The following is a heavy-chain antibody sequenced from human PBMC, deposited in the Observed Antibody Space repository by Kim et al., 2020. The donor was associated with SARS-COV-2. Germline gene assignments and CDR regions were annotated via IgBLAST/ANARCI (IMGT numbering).Heavy chain of an antibody. D-gene: IGHD3-22*01. Sequence: ASVKVSCKVSGYTLTELSMHWVRQAPGKGLEWMGGFDPEDGETIYAQKFQGRVTMTEDTSTDTVYMELSSLGSEDTAVYYCATLDSSGYYKEYYFDYWGQVTLVTVSS. V-gene: IGHV1-24*01. J-gene: IGHJ4*02. CDR1: GYTLTELS. CDR2: FDPEDGET. CDR3: ATLDSSGYYKEYYFDY.